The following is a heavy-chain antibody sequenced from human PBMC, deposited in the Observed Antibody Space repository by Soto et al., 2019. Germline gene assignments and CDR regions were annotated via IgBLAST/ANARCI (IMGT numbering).Heavy chain of an antibody. Sequence: QVQLVESGGGLVKPGGSLRLSCAASGFTFSDYYMSWIRQAPGKGLEWVSYISSSSSYTNYADSVKGRFTISRDNAKNSLYLLMNSLRAEDTAVYYCACGTLTVTTHWFDPWGQGTLVTVSS. J-gene: IGHJ5*02. CDR3: ACGTLTVTTHWFDP. D-gene: IGHD4-4*01. CDR1: GFTFSDYY. CDR2: ISSSSSYT. V-gene: IGHV3-11*05.